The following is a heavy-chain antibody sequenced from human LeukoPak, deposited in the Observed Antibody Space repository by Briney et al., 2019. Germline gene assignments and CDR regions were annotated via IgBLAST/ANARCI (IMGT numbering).Heavy chain of an antibody. D-gene: IGHD3-22*01. CDR3: AKDPGTYYYDSSGLQWYFDL. Sequence: GGSLRLSCAAAGFTFSNYAMSWVRQAPGKGLEWVSAISGSGGSTYYADSVKGRFTISRDNSKNTLYLQMNSLRAEDTAVYYCAKDPGTYYYDSSGLQWYFDLWGRGTLVTVSS. V-gene: IGHV3-23*01. CDR2: ISGSGGST. J-gene: IGHJ2*01. CDR1: GFTFSNYA.